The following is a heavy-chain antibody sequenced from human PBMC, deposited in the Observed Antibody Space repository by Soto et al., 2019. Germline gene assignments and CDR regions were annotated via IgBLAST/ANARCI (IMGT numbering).Heavy chain of an antibody. Sequence: ASVKVSCKASGYTFTSYYMHWVRQAPGQGKEWIGIINPSGGSTSYAQKFQGRVNMTRDTSTSTVYMELSSLRSEDTAVYYCARETLVVVVAAGAFDIWGQGTMVTVSS. CDR1: GYTFTSYY. V-gene: IGHV1-46*03. CDR3: ARETLVVVVAAGAFDI. CDR2: INPSGGST. D-gene: IGHD2-15*01. J-gene: IGHJ3*02.